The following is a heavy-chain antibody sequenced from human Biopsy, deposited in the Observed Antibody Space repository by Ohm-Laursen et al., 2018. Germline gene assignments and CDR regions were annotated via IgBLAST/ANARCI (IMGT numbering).Heavy chain of an antibody. CDR1: GYSFTSYG. CDR3: ARVTLPLYLDY. J-gene: IGHJ4*02. D-gene: IGHD5/OR15-5a*01. CDR2: ISGYNGNT. Sequence: SSVKVSCKTSGYSFTSYGISWVRQAPGEGLEWMGRISGYNGNTNYAQKFQGRVTMTADTSTSTVYMEVRGLRSDDTAVYYCARVTLPLYLDYWGQGTRVSVSS. V-gene: IGHV1-18*01.